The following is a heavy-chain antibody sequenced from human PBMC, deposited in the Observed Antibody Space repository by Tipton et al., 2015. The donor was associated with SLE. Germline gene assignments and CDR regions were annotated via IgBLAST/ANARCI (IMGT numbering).Heavy chain of an antibody. D-gene: IGHD6-13*01. CDR3: ARDREFLWYETVGDAFEH. Sequence: LRLFCAVSGSSITNGYYWGWIRQPPGKGLEWIGSIYHSGNTYYNPSLKNRVTISIDTSKNQFSLKLTSVTAADSAVYFCARDREFLWYETVGDAFEHWGQGKMVTVSS. CDR1: GSSITNGYY. V-gene: IGHV4-38-2*02. CDR2: IYHSGNT. J-gene: IGHJ3*01.